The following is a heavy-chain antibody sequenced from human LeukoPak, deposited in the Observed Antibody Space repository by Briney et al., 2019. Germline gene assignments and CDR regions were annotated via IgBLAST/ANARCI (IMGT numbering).Heavy chain of an antibody. V-gene: IGHV4-59*12. Sequence: PSETLSLTCTVSGGSISSYYWSWIRQPPGKGLEWIGYIYYSGSTNYNPSLKSRVTISVDTSKNQFSLKLISVTAADTAVYYCARDAGLWFGELLFDYWGQGTLVTVSS. CDR1: GGSISSYY. D-gene: IGHD3-10*01. J-gene: IGHJ4*02. CDR3: ARDAGLWFGELLFDY. CDR2: IYYSGST.